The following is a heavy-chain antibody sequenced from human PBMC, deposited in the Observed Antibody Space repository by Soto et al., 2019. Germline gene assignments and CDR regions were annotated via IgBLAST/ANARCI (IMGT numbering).Heavy chain of an antibody. CDR2: INPSGGST. CDR1: GYTFTSYY. Sequence: QVQLVQPGAEVKKPGASVKVSCKASGYTFTSYYMHWVRQAPVQGIEWMGIINPSGGSTIYAQKFKGRVTMTRNTSPSTVYMELSSLRSEDTAVYYCAILLNVEYGTIDSWSQGTLVTVSS. J-gene: IGHJ4*02. D-gene: IGHD2-15*01. V-gene: IGHV1-46*01. CDR3: AILLNVEYGTIDS.